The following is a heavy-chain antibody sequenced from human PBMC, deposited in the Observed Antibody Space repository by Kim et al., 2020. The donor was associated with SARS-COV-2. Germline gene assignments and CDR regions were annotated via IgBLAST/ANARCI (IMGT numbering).Heavy chain of an antibody. V-gene: IGHV7-4-1*02. Sequence: ASVKVSCKASGYTFTTSPMNWVRQAPGQGLEWMGRINTNTGNSDSAQGLTGRFVFSLDTSVSTAYLEISNLKAEDTAVYYCATRTGSAVPGDGLDVWGQGTTIIVPS. CDR1: GYTFTTSP. CDR3: ATRTGSAVPGDGLDV. CDR2: INTNTGNS. D-gene: IGHD3-10*01. J-gene: IGHJ6*02.